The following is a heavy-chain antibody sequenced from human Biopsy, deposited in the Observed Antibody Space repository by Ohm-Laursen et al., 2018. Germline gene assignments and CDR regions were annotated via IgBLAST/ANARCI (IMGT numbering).Heavy chain of an antibody. D-gene: IGHD1-26*01. J-gene: IGHJ3*01. V-gene: IGHV3-48*03. CDR1: GFAFNLYE. CDR3: ARLNSGTYDASDL. CDR2: IYGGGSPV. Sequence: GSLRLSCAASGFAFNLYEMNWVRQAPGKGMEWISYIYGGGSPVSYADSVKGRFTISRDNAQNSLYPHTNSLRAEDTAVYYCARLNSGTYDASDLWGQGTMVIVSS.